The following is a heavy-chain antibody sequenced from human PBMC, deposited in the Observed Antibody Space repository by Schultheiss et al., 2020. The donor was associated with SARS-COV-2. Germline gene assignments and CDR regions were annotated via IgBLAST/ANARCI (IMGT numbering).Heavy chain of an antibody. CDR3: ARSSGVIVVVDAPDY. V-gene: IGHV4-39*07. J-gene: IGHJ4*02. CDR1: GFSLSTSGM. CDR2: VNHSGST. Sequence: SGPTLVKPTQTLTLTCTFSGFSLSTSGMCVSWIRQFPGKGLEWIGEVNHSGSTNYNPSLKSRVSISVDTSKNQFSLQLNSVTAADTAVYYCARSSGVIVVVDAPDYWGQGTLVTVSS. D-gene: IGHD3-22*01.